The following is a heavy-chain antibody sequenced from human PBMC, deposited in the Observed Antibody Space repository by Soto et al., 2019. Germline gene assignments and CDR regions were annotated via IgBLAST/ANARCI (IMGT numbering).Heavy chain of an antibody. CDR2: ILTGGST. D-gene: IGHD5-12*01. CDR1: GFTISANY. Sequence: VQLVESGGGLVQPGGSLRLSCAASGFTISANYMSWVRQAPGKGLEWFSVILTGGSTYYADSVKGRFTISRDNSKNTLYLQMNNLRAEDTAVYYCARGYGYNLPLDYWGQGTLVTVSS. V-gene: IGHV3-66*01. J-gene: IGHJ4*02. CDR3: ARGYGYNLPLDY.